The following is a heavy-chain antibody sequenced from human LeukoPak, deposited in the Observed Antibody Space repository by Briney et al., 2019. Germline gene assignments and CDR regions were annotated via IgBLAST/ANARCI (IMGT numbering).Heavy chain of an antibody. Sequence: SETLSLTCTVSGGSISYYYWNWIRQPPGKELEWIGYMYDSGSTNYNPSLKSRVTISVDKSKSQFSLKLSSVTAADTAVYYCARHRERDYYGSGTYGSPFDYWGQGTLVTVSS. CDR3: ARHRERDYYGSGTYGSPFDY. V-gene: IGHV4-59*08. J-gene: IGHJ4*02. CDR2: MYDSGST. CDR1: GGSISYYY. D-gene: IGHD3-10*01.